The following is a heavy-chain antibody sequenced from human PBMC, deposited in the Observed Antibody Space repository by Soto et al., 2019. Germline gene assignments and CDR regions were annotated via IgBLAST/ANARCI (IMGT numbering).Heavy chain of an antibody. CDR2: INWNSGTM. J-gene: IGHJ3*02. D-gene: IGHD1-26*01. CDR3: AKGDSGSSYLAFEI. CDR1: GFSFEGYA. Sequence: EAQLVESGGGLVEPGRSLRISCAGSGFSFEGYAMHWFRQAPGKGLEWVSGINWNSGTMDYADSVKGRFIISRDNTKNSLYLQMRNLRAEDTALYYCAKGDSGSSYLAFEIWGQGTMVTVSS. V-gene: IGHV3-9*01.